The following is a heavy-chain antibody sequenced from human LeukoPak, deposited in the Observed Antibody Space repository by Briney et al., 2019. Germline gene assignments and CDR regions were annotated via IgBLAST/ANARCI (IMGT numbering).Heavy chain of an antibody. J-gene: IGHJ4*02. CDR3: ARDLKRITMVRGAPALGY. CDR2: INPNSGGT. Sequence: ASVKVSCKASGYTFTGYYMHWVRQAPGQGLEWMGWINPNSGGTNYAQKVQGRVTMTRDTSSSTAYMELSRLRADDTAVYYCARDLKRITMVRGAPALGYWGQGTLVTVSS. V-gene: IGHV1-2*02. D-gene: IGHD3-10*01. CDR1: GYTFTGYY.